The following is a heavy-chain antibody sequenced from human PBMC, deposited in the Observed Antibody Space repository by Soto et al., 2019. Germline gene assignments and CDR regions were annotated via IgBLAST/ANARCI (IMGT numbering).Heavy chain of an antibody. D-gene: IGHD3-3*01. CDR2: ISDSGGTT. CDR3: ARDVSSGYPTDFEY. Sequence: GGSLRLSCTASGFTFSSYALSWVRQGPGKGLEWVSGISDSGGTTYYADSVKGRFTISRANFKNTLYLQMNSLRAEDTALYFCARDVSSGYPTDFEYWGQGTLVTVSS. CDR1: GFTFSSYA. V-gene: IGHV3-23*01. J-gene: IGHJ4*02.